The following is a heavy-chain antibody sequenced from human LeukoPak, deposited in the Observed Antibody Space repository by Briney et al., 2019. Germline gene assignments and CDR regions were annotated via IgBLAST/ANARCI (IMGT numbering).Heavy chain of an antibody. J-gene: IGHJ6*02. V-gene: IGHV3-21*01. D-gene: IGHD3-22*01. Sequence: GGSLRPSCAASGFTFSSYSMNWVRQAPGKGLEWVSSISSSSSYIYYADSVKGRFTISRDNAKNSLYLRMNSLRAEDTAVYYRARGPSPGITMIVVVTRPPVGMDVWGQGTTVTVSS. CDR3: ARGPSPGITMIVVVTRPPVGMDV. CDR1: GFTFSSYS. CDR2: ISSSSSYI.